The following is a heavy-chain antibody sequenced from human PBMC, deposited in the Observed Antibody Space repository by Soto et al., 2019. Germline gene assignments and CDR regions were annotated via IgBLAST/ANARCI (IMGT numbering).Heavy chain of an antibody. V-gene: IGHV3-30-3*01. CDR1: GFTFSSYA. J-gene: IGHJ4*02. CDR3: ARDGGWELLTDY. D-gene: IGHD1-26*01. CDR2: ISYDGSNK. Sequence: QVQLVESGGGVVQPGRSLRLSCAASGFTFSSYAMHWVRQAPGKGLEWVAVISYDGSNKYYADSVKGRFTISRNNSKNTLYLQMNSQRAEDTAVYYCARDGGWELLTDYWGQGTLVTVSS.